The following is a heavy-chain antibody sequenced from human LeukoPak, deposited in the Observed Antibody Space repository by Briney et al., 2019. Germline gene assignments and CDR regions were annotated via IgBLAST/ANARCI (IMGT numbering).Heavy chain of an antibody. CDR1: GGSISTYY. CDR3: ARGSHGWDRFDY. CDR2: IYDSGST. V-gene: IGHV4-59*01. Sequence: PSETLSLTCTVSGGSISTYYWSWIRQPPGKRLEWIGYIYDSGSTNYNPSLKSRVTISVDTSKNQFSLELSSVIAADTAVYYCARGSHGWDRFDYWGQGTLVTVSS. D-gene: IGHD6-19*01. J-gene: IGHJ4*02.